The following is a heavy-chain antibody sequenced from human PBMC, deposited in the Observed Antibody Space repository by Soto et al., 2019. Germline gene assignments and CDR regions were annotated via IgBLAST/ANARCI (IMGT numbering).Heavy chain of an antibody. V-gene: IGHV1-3*01. Sequence: QVQFVQSGAEVKKPGASVKVSCKASGYTFTRYNVHWVRQAPGQRLEWMGWINPGSGKTRYSQNFQGRVTFTRDTCANTGYMELRGLISEDTGVYYCARPQDYDDGLESWGQGTLVTVSS. CDR2: INPGSGKT. D-gene: IGHD3-22*01. J-gene: IGHJ4*02. CDR3: ARPQDYDDGLES. CDR1: GYTFTRYN.